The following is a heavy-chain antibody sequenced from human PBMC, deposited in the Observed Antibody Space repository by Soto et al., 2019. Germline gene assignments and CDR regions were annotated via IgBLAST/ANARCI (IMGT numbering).Heavy chain of an antibody. J-gene: IGHJ4*02. D-gene: IGHD3-10*01. Sequence: SETLSLTCTVSGGSISSGDYYWSWIRQPPGKGLEWIGYIYYSGSTYYNPSLKSRVTISVDTSKNQFSLKLSSVTAADTAVYYCARDRYYGSGSFDYWGQGTLVTSPQ. V-gene: IGHV4-30-4*01. CDR1: GGSISSGDYY. CDR3: ARDRYYGSGSFDY. CDR2: IYYSGST.